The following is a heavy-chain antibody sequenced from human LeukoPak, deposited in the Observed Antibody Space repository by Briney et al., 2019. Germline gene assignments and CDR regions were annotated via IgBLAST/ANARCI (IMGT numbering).Heavy chain of an antibody. J-gene: IGHJ4*02. CDR2: ISSSSSTI. D-gene: IGHD5-12*01. Sequence: PGGSLRLSCAASGFTFSSYSMNWVRQAPGKGLEWVSYISSSSSTIYYADSVKGRFTISRDNAKNSLYLQMNSLRAEDTAVYYCAREKVGIVATIPSRLFDYWGQGTLVTVSS. CDR3: AREKVGIVATIPSRLFDY. V-gene: IGHV3-48*04. CDR1: GFTFSSYS.